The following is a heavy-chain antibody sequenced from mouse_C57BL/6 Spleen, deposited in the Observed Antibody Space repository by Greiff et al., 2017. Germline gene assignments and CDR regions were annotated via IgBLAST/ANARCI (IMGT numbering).Heavy chain of an antibody. CDR2: IDPSDSET. J-gene: IGHJ4*01. CDR3: ARLYYGNYYAMDY. CDR1: GYTFTSYW. V-gene: IGHV1-52*01. Sequence: QVQLQQPGAELVRPGSSVKLSCKASGYTFTSYWMHWVKQRPIQGLEWIGNIDPSDSETHYNQKFKDKATLTVDKSSSTAYMQLSSLTSEDSAVYYCARLYYGNYYAMDYWGQGTSVTVSS. D-gene: IGHD2-1*01.